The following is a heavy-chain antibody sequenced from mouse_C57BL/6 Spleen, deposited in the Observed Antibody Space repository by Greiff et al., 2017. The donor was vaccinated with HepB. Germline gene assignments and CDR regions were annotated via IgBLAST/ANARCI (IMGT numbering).Heavy chain of an antibody. CDR1: GFTFSSYG. Sequence: EVQVVESGGDLVKPGGSLKLSCAASGFTFSSYGMSWVRQTPDKRLEWVATISSGGSYTYYPDSVKGRFTISRDNAKNTLYLQMSSLKSEDTAMYYCARPPEDYDAAWFAYWGQGTLVTVSA. CDR2: ISSGGSYT. CDR3: ARPPEDYDAAWFAY. J-gene: IGHJ3*01. V-gene: IGHV5-6*01. D-gene: IGHD2-4*01.